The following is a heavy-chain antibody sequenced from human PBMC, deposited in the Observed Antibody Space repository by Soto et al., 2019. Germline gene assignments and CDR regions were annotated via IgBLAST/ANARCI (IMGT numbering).Heavy chain of an antibody. Sequence: PVKVCSKEPRFTFTCTSRWWVRQASGQRLEWIGWIVVGSGNTNYAQKFQERVTITRDMSTSTAYMELSSLRAEDTAVYYCAADLGYWLWFGEHLFHYGMDVWGQGTTVTVSS. J-gene: IGHJ6*02. CDR1: RFTFTCTS. CDR2: IVVGSGNT. D-gene: IGHD3-10*01. CDR3: AADLGYWLWFGEHLFHYGMDV. V-gene: IGHV1-58*01.